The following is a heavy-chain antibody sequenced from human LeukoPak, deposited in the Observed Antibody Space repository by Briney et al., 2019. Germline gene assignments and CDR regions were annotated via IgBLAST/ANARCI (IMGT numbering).Heavy chain of an antibody. D-gene: IGHD1-26*01. CDR3: ASGQKILVGATPFDY. CDR1: GFTFSSYW. CDR2: IKQDGSEK. V-gene: IGHV3-7*01. J-gene: IGHJ4*02. Sequence: GGSLRLSCAASGFTFSSYWMSWVRQAPGKGLEWVANIKQDGSEKYYVDSVKGRFTISRDNAKNSLYLQMNSLRAEDTAVYYCASGQKILVGATPFDYWGQGTLVTVSS.